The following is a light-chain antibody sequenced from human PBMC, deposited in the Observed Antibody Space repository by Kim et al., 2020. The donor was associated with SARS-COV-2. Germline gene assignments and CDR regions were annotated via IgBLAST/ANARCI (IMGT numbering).Light chain of an antibody. V-gene: IGKV1-39*01. CDR3: QQSYSTPRT. CDR2: AAS. CDR1: QSISNS. Sequence: ASVADIVTITCRASQSISNSLNWYQQKPGKAPQLLIYAASSLQSGVPSRFSGSGSGTDFTLTISSLQPEDFATYYCQQSYSTPRTFGQGTKVDIK. J-gene: IGKJ1*01.